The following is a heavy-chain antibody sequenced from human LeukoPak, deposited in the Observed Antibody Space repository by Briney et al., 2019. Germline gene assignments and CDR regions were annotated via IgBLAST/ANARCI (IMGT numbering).Heavy chain of an antibody. D-gene: IGHD4-23*01. CDR2: IYYSGST. CDR1: GFTFSDYY. V-gene: IGHV4-59*01. J-gene: IGHJ3*02. Sequence: GSLRLSCAASGFTFSDYYMSWIRQPPGKGLEWIGSIYYSGSTYYNPSLKSRVTISVDTSKNQFSLKLSSVTAADTAVYYCGGESADYGGNSDQFDIWGQGTMVTVSS. CDR3: GGESADYGGNSDQFDI.